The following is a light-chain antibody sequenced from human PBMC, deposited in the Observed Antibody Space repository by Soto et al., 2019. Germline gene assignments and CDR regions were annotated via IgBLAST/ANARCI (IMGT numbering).Light chain of an antibody. V-gene: IGKV3-15*01. CDR2: DAS. CDR1: QSVRSN. CDR3: QQYNEWPLT. J-gene: IGKJ4*01. Sequence: EEVMTQSPATLSVSPGERATLSCRASQSVRSNLAWYQQKPGQALRLLIYDASTRATGIPARFSGSGSGTEFTLIISSLQSEDFAVYYCQQYNEWPLTFGGGTKVDIK.